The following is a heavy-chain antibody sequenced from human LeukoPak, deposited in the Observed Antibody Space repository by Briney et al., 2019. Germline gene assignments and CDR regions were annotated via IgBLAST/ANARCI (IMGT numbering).Heavy chain of an antibody. D-gene: IGHD5-18*01. CDR1: GYTFTAYY. Sequence: ASVKVSCKASGYTFTAYYIHWVRQAPGQGLEWMGRINPKNGDTNYAQKFQDRVTMTRDTSMSAAYMEISRLTYDDTAVYYCAQVGYTYAQGAFDYWGQGTLVTVSS. V-gene: IGHV1-2*06. CDR3: AQVGYTYAQGAFDY. CDR2: INPKNGDT. J-gene: IGHJ4*02.